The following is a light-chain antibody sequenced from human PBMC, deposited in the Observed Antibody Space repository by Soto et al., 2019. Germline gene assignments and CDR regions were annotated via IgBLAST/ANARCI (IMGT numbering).Light chain of an antibody. CDR1: QSVSNY. CDR2: EAS. Sequence: DIVLTQSPATLSLSPGERATLSCRASQSVSNYLVWYQQKPGQAPRLLIYEASNRATGIPARFSGSGSGTDFTLTISSLQSEDFAVYYCQHYNYWPYTFGQGTKVDIK. CDR3: QHYNYWPYT. J-gene: IGKJ2*01. V-gene: IGKV3-11*01.